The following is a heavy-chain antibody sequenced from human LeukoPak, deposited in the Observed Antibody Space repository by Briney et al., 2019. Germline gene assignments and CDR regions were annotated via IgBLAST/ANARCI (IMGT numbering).Heavy chain of an antibody. D-gene: IGHD4-23*01. CDR3: AKDYGGKPYSYYYMDV. Sequence: GGSLRLSCAASGFTFDDYAMHWVRQAPGKGLEWVSLISWNGASTYYADSVKGRFTISRDNSKNSLYLQMNSLRAEDTALYYCAKDYGGKPYSYYYMDVWGKGTTVTVSS. CDR2: ISWNGAST. V-gene: IGHV3-43D*03. J-gene: IGHJ6*03. CDR1: GFTFDDYA.